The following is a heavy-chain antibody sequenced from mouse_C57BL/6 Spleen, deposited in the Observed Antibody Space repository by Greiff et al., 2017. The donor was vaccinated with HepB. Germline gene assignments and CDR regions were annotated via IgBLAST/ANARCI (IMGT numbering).Heavy chain of an antibody. J-gene: IGHJ2*01. CDR3: TRSPTVVDYFDY. V-gene: IGHV1-5*01. CDR1: GYTFTSYW. CDR2: IYPGNSDT. Sequence: EVQLQQSGTVLARPGASVKMSCKTSGYTFTSYWMHWVKQRPGQGLEWIGAIYPGNSDTSYNQKFKGKATLTAVTSASTAYMELSSLTNEDSAVYYCTRSPTVVDYFDYWGQGTTLTVSS. D-gene: IGHD1-1*01.